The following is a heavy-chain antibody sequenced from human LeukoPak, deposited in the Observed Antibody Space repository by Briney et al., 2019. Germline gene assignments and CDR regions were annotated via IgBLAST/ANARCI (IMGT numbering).Heavy chain of an antibody. D-gene: IGHD3-22*01. Sequence: PSVKVSCKVSGGTFSSYAISWVRDTPAQGLECMGIINPSGGSTIYAQKFQGRVTMTRATSTSTVYMELSILRSEDAAVYYCSRELGPSQYYYGSSGYYAFDIWGQGTLVTVSS. CDR2: INPSGGST. V-gene: IGHV1-46*01. CDR1: GGTFSSYA. J-gene: IGHJ3*02. CDR3: SRELGPSQYYYGSSGYYAFDI.